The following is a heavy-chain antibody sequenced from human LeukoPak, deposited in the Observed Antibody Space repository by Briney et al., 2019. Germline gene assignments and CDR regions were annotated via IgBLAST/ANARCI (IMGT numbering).Heavy chain of an antibody. CDR2: IYTSGSA. Sequence: PSETLSLTCTVSGGSISSYYWSWIRQPAGKGLEWIGRIYTSGSANYNPSLKSRVTMSVDTSKNQFSLKLSSVTAADTAVYYCVRDRVGVAAGYYYGMDVWGQGTTVTVSS. V-gene: IGHV4-4*07. J-gene: IGHJ6*02. CDR3: VRDRVGVAAGYYYGMDV. D-gene: IGHD6-13*01. CDR1: GGSISSYY.